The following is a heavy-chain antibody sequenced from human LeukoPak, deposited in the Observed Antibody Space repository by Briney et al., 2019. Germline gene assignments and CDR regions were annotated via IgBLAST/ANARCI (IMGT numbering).Heavy chain of an antibody. Sequence: GESLKISCKGSGYSFTSYWIGWVRQMPGKGLEWMGIIYPGDSDTRYSPSFQGQVTISADKSISTAYLQWSSLKASDTAMYYCARHGVLTTVTPYYFGYWGQGTLVTVSS. CDR1: GYSFTSYW. CDR3: ARHGVLTTVTPYYFGY. CDR2: IYPGDSDT. V-gene: IGHV5-51*01. D-gene: IGHD4-17*01. J-gene: IGHJ4*02.